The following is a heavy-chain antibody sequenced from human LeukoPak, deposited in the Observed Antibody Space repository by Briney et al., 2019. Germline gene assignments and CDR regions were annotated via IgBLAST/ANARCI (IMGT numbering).Heavy chain of an antibody. CDR3: AKGGNSEYSSSSY. CDR2: IYHSGST. Sequence: PSETLSLTCGVSGFSIISGYYWGWIRQPPGKGLEWIGSIYHSGSTYYNPSLKSRVTISVDTSKNQFSLKLNSVTAADTAVYYCAKGGNSEYSSSSYWGQGTLVTVPS. V-gene: IGHV4-38-2*01. J-gene: IGHJ4*02. D-gene: IGHD6-6*01. CDR1: GFSIISGYY.